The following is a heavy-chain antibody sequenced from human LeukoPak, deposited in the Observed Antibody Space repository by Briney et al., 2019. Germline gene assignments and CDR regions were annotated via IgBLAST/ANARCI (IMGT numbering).Heavy chain of an antibody. V-gene: IGHV4-59*01. D-gene: IGHD1-26*01. CDR2: IYHTGNT. CDR1: NNSIRNYY. Sequence: SETLSLTCSVSNNSIRNYYWSWIRQPPGKALEWIGYIYHTGNTNYNPSLKSRLTMSIDTSKKQFSLKLTSVTAADTAVYYCARDSGSYPHWFAPWGQGTLVTVSS. J-gene: IGHJ5*02. CDR3: ARDSGSYPHWFAP.